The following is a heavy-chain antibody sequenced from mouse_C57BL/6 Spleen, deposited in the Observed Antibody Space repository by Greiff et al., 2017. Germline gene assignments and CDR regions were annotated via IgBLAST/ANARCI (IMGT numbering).Heavy chain of an antibody. CDR2: MNPNNGGT. D-gene: IGHD1-1*01. J-gene: IGHJ3*01. Sequence: VQLQQSGPELVKPGASVKISCKASGYTFTDYYMNWVKPSHGKSLEWIGDMNPNNGGTSYNQKFKGKATLTVDKSSSTAYMELRSLTSEDSAVYYCARRGDYYGSSQGFAYWGQGTLVTVSA. CDR1: GYTFTDYY. CDR3: ARRGDYYGSSQGFAY. V-gene: IGHV1-26*01.